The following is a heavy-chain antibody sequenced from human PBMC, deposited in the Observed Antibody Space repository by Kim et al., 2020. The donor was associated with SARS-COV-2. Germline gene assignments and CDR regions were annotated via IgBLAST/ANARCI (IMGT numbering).Heavy chain of an antibody. D-gene: IGHD3-10*01. J-gene: IGHJ4*02. Sequence: DSGRGRLNISRDNSKNPLVLQMNSMGAEDTAVYYCARGGVGYYYGSTFDYWGQGTLVTVSS. V-gene: IGHV3-30*07. CDR3: ARGGVGYYYGSTFDY.